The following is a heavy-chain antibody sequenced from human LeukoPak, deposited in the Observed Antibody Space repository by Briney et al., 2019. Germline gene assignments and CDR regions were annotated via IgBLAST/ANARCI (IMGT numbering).Heavy chain of an antibody. V-gene: IGHV1-8*02. Sequence: ASVKVSCKASGYTFTNYDINWVRQATGQGLEWMGWMNPQSGNTGYAQKFQGRVTMTRDTSITTAYMELSRLRSDDTAVYYCARDHWKYNNWFDPWGPGTLVTVSS. CDR2: MNPQSGNT. D-gene: IGHD1-7*01. CDR1: GYTFTNYD. CDR3: ARDHWKYNNWFDP. J-gene: IGHJ5*02.